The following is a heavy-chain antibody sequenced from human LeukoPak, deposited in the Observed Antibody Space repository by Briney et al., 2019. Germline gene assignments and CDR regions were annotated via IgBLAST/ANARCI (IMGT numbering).Heavy chain of an antibody. D-gene: IGHD6-6*01. Sequence: SVKVSCKASGGTFSSYAISWVRQAPGQGLEWMGGIIPIFGTANYAQKFQGRVTITTDESTSTAYMELSSLRPEDTAVYYCAYSSSSGWWFDPWGQGTLVTVSS. V-gene: IGHV1-69*05. CDR2: IIPIFGTA. J-gene: IGHJ5*02. CDR1: GGTFSSYA. CDR3: AYSSSSGWWFDP.